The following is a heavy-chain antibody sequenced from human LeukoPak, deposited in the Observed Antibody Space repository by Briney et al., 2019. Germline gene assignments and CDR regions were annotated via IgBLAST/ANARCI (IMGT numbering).Heavy chain of an antibody. CDR1: GFIFSSFW. J-gene: IGHJ4*02. Sequence: PGGSLRLSCTASGFIFSSFWMTWVRQAPGKGLEWVANIRPDGSVQYYVASMKGRFTIPRDNAKNSLFLQMDSLRVEDTAVYYCARATVATAGTEWGQGTLVTVSP. D-gene: IGHD2-15*01. CDR2: IRPDGSVQ. CDR3: ARATVATAGTE. V-gene: IGHV3-7*01.